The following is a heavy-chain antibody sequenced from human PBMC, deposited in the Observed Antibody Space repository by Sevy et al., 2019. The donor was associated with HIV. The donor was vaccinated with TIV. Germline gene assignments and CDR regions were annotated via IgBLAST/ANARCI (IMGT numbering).Heavy chain of an antibody. D-gene: IGHD3-10*01. CDR1: GGSFSGYY. CDR2: INHSGST. Sequence: SETLSLTCAVYGGSFSGYYWSWIRQPPGKGLEWIGEINHSGSTNYNPSLKSRVTISVDTSKNQFSLKLSSVTAADTAMYYCARETPPYGSGSYYNRGMDVWGQGTTVTVSS. J-gene: IGHJ6*02. V-gene: IGHV4-34*01. CDR3: ARETPPYGSGSYYNRGMDV.